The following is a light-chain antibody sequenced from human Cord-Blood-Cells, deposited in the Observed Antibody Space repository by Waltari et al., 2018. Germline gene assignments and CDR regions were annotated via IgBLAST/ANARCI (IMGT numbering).Light chain of an antibody. CDR1: QRLLHSDGKTY. CDR2: EVA. Sequence: SVMTQTPLSLSVTPGQPASISCKSSQRLLHSDGKTYLYWYLQKPGQPPHPLIFEVANLFSGVPNSFSGSGSGTEFTLKISRVEAEDVVVYYCMQSIQLPPGNTFGQGTKLEIK. V-gene: IGKV2D-29*01. CDR3: MQSIQLPPGNT. J-gene: IGKJ2*01.